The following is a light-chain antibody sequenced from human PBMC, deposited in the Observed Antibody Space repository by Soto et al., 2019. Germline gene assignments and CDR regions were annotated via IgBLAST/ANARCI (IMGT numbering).Light chain of an antibody. V-gene: IGLV2-11*01. J-gene: IGLJ2*01. CDR3: CSYAGTYTVL. CDR2: DVT. Sequence: QSVLTQPRSVSGSPGQSVTISCTGTSSDVGGYNYVSWYQQHPGKAPKLMIYDVTERPSGVPDRFSGSKSGNTASLTISGLQAEDEADYYCCSYAGTYTVLFGGGTKLTVL. CDR1: SSDVGGYNY.